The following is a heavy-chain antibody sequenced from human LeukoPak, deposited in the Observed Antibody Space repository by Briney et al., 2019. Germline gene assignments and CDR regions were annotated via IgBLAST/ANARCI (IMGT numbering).Heavy chain of an antibody. J-gene: IGHJ4*02. CDR2: ISSDGSTI. V-gene: IGHV3-11*04. Sequence: PGGSLRLSCAASGFTFSDYYMTWIRQAPGKGLEWVSSISSDGSTIYYEDSVKGRFTISRDNAKNSLFLQMNSLRAEDTAVYYCARSYGSGSYYSLYSDYWGQGILVTVSS. D-gene: IGHD3-10*01. CDR3: ARSYGSGSYYSLYSDY. CDR1: GFTFSDYY.